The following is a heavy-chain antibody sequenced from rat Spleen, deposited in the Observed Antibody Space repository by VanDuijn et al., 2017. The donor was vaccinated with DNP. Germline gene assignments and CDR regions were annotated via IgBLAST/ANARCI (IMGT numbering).Heavy chain of an antibody. V-gene: IGHV5-46*01. J-gene: IGHJ4*01. D-gene: IGHD1-4*01. Sequence: EVQLVESGGGLVQPGGSLKLSCAASGFTFSSFPMAWVRQAPTKGLEWVATISTSGGSTYYRDSVKGRFTISRDNAKSTLYLQMNSLRSEDTATYYCTRETGITTGAMDAWGQGTSVTVSS. CDR1: GFTFSSFP. CDR3: TRETGITTGAMDA. CDR2: ISTSGGST.